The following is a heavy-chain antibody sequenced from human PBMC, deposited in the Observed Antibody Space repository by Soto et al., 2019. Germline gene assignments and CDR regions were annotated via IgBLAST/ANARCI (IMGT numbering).Heavy chain of an antibody. CDR2: INAGNGNT. Sequence: ASLKVSCKASGYTFTYYAMHWLRQAPGQRLEWMGWINAGNGNTKYSQKFQDRVTITWGTSASTAYMELSSLRSEDTAVYYCARRDYPLDYWGQGTLVTVSS. V-gene: IGHV1-3*01. J-gene: IGHJ4*02. CDR3: ARRDYPLDY. D-gene: IGHD4-17*01. CDR1: GYTFTYYA.